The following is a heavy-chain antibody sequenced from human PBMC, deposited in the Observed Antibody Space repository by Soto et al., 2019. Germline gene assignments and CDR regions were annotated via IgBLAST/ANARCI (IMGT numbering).Heavy chain of an antibody. V-gene: IGHV1-69*01. D-gene: IGHD2-2*01. CDR1: GGTFSSYA. Sequence: QVQLVQSGAEVKKPGSSVKVSCKASGGTFSSYAISWVRQAPGQGLEWMGGIIPISDTTNYAQKFQGRVTITADESTSTDYMELSSLRSEDTAVYYCARSQGSSTSLEIYYYYYYGMDVWCQGTTVTVSS. J-gene: IGHJ6*02. CDR2: IIPISDTT. CDR3: ARSQGSSTSLEIYYYYYYGMDV.